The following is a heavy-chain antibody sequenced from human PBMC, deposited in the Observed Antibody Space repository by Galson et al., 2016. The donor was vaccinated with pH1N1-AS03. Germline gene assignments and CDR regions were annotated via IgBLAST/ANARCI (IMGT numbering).Heavy chain of an antibody. CDR3: ARDIKRDYDGKPYYYGMDV. Sequence: LSLTCNVSGASISSSSYCWGWIRQPPGKGLEWIGYIYYSGSTNYNPSLKSRVTMSVDTSKNQFSLKLSSVTAADTAVYHCARDIKRDYDGKPYYYGMDVWGQGTTVTGSS. V-gene: IGHV4-61*01. J-gene: IGHJ6*02. CDR1: GASISSSSYC. CDR2: IYYSGST. D-gene: IGHD4-23*01.